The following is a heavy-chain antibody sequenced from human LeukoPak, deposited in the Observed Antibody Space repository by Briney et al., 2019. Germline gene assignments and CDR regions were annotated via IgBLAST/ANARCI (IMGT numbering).Heavy chain of an antibody. V-gene: IGHV4-59*01. Sequence: SETLSLTCTVSGGSISPYYWSWIRQPPGKGLEWIGYIYYIGSTNYNPSLKSRVIISVDTSKNQFSLKLSSVTAADTAVYYCARDPYSRRSGGMDVWGQGTTVTVSS. D-gene: IGHD4-11*01. CDR2: IYYIGST. CDR3: ARDPYSRRSGGMDV. J-gene: IGHJ6*02. CDR1: GGSISPYY.